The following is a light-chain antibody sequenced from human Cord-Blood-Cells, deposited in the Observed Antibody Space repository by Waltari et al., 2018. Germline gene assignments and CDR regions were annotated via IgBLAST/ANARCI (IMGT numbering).Light chain of an antibody. CDR2: EGS. CDR3: CSYAGSSTWV. CDR1: SSDVGSHNL. V-gene: IGLV2-23*01. J-gene: IGLJ3*02. Sequence: QSALTQPASVSGSPGQSITTSCTGTSSDVGSHNLVSWYQQHPGKAPKLMIYEGSKLPSVVSNRFSGSKSGNTASLTSSGLQAEDEADYYCCSYAGSSTWVFGGGTKLTVL.